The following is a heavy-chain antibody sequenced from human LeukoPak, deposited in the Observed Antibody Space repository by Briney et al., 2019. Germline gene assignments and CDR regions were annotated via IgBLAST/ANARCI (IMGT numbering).Heavy chain of an antibody. Sequence: GGSLRLSCAASGFTFSHFWMSWVRQAPGKGLEWVSAISGSGGSTYYADSVKGRFTISRDNSKNTLYLQMNSLRAEDTAVYYCAKLIVGATTHFDYWGQGTLVTVSS. CDR1: GFTFSHFW. D-gene: IGHD1-26*01. CDR2: ISGSGGST. J-gene: IGHJ4*02. CDR3: AKLIVGATTHFDY. V-gene: IGHV3-23*01.